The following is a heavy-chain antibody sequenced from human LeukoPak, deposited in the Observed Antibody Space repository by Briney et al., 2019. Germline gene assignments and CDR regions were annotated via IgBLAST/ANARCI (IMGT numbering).Heavy chain of an antibody. Sequence: GGSLRLSCAASGFTVSSNYMSWVRQAPGKGLEWVSVIYSGGSTYYADSVKGRFSTSRDKSKNTLDLQMNSLRAEDTAVYYCAKGGFWTTPHWGQGTLVTVSS. V-gene: IGHV3-66*01. D-gene: IGHD3/OR15-3a*01. CDR1: GFTVSSNY. CDR3: AKGGFWTTPH. J-gene: IGHJ4*02. CDR2: IYSGGST.